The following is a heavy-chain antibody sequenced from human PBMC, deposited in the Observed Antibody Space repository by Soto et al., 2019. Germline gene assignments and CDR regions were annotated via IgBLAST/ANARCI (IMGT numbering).Heavy chain of an antibody. V-gene: IGHV1-18*01. CDR1: GYTFTSYG. D-gene: IGHD3-9*01. CDR2: ISAYNGNT. J-gene: IGHJ6*02. CDR3: ARERGYDILTGSPLIYYYYGMDV. Sequence: ASVTLSCKASGYTFTSYGISWVRQAPGQGLEWMGLISAYNGNTNYAQKLQGRVTMTTDTSTSTAYMELRSLRSDDTAVYYCARERGYDILTGSPLIYYYYGMDVWGQGTTVTVSS.